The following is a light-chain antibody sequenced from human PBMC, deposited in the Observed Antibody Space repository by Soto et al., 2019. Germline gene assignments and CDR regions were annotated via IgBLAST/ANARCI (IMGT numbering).Light chain of an antibody. V-gene: IGLV6-57*04. CDR1: SGSIASNY. CDR2: EDN. CDR3: QSYHSSNHWGV. J-gene: IGLJ2*01. Sequence: NFMLTQPHSVSESPGKTVTISCTRSSGSIASNYVQWYQQRPGSAPTTVIYEDNQRPSGVPDRFSGSIDSSSNSASLTISGLKTEDEADYYCQSYHSSNHWGVFGGGTKLTVL.